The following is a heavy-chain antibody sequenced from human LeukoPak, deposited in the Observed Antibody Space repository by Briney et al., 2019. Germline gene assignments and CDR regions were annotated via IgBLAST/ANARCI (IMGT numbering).Heavy chain of an antibody. Sequence: GGSLRLSCAASGLTFSSYAMSWVRQAPGKGLEWVSAISGSGGSTYYADSVKGRFTISRDNSNNTLYLQMNSLRAEDTAVYYCAKGSGVKGWFDPWGQGTLVTVSS. CDR1: GLTFSSYA. D-gene: IGHD3-10*01. CDR3: AKGSGVKGWFDP. J-gene: IGHJ5*02. CDR2: ISGSGGST. V-gene: IGHV3-23*01.